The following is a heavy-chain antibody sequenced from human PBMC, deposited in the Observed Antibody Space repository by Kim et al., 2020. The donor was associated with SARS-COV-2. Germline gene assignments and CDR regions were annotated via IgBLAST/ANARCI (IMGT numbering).Heavy chain of an antibody. D-gene: IGHD2-15*01. Sequence: GESLKISCKGSGYSFTSYWIGWVRQMPGKGLEWMGIIYPGDSDTRYSPSFQGQVTISADKSISTAYLQWSSLKASDTAMYYCARRSGGNYYYYGMDVWGQGTTVTVSS. V-gene: IGHV5-51*01. CDR2: IYPGDSDT. J-gene: IGHJ6*02. CDR3: ARRSGGNYYYYGMDV. CDR1: GYSFTSYW.